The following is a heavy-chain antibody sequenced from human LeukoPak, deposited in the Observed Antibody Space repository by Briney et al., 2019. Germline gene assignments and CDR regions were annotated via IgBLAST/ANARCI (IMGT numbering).Heavy chain of an antibody. CDR3: ARDRPPQLVRPFDY. CDR1: GYILTGYY. D-gene: IGHD6-13*01. J-gene: IGHJ4*02. CDR2: INPNSGGT. Sequence: ASVKVSRKASGYILTGYYMHWVRQAPGQGLEWMGWINPNSGGTNYAHTFQGRDTMTRDTSISTAYMELSRLRSDDTAVYYCARDRPPQLVRPFDYWGQGTLVTVSS. V-gene: IGHV1-2*07.